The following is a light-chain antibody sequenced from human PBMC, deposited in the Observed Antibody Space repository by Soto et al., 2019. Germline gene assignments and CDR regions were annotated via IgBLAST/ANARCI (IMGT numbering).Light chain of an antibody. CDR1: SSDVGGYKH. Sequence: QSVLTQPASVSGSPGQSITISCTGTSSDVGGYKHVSWYQHHPGKAPKLMIYEVSNRPSGVSNRFSGSRSGYTASLTISGLQAEDEADYYCNSQRSSGTRVFGTGTKVTVL. V-gene: IGLV2-14*01. CDR2: EVS. CDR3: NSQRSSGTRV. J-gene: IGLJ1*01.